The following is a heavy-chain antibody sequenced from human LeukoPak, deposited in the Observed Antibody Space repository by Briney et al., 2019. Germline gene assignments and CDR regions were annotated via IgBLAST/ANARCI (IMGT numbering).Heavy chain of an antibody. Sequence: GGSLRLSCAASGFTFDDYGMSWVRQAPGKGLEWVSGINWNGGSTGYADSVKGRFTISRDNAKNSLYLQMNSLRAEDTALYHCARVKRIAAAGTDSYYYGMDVWGQGTTVTVSS. J-gene: IGHJ6*02. D-gene: IGHD6-13*01. CDR3: ARVKRIAAAGTDSYYYGMDV. CDR2: INWNGGST. V-gene: IGHV3-20*01. CDR1: GFTFDDYG.